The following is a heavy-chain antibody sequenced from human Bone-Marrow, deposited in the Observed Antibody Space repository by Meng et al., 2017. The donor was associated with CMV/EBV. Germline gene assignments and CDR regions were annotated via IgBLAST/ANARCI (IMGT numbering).Heavy chain of an antibody. V-gene: IGHV3-30*04. CDR2: ISYDGSNK. CDR1: GFTFSSYA. CDR3: AREALTYYDFWSGYYNYYYYGMDV. J-gene: IGHJ6*02. Sequence: GESLKISCAASGFTFSSYAMHWVRQAPGKGLEWVAVISYDGSNKYYADSVKGRFTISRDNSKNTLYLQMNSLRAEDTAVYYCAREALTYYDFWSGYYNYYYYGMDVWGQGTTVTVSS. D-gene: IGHD3-3*01.